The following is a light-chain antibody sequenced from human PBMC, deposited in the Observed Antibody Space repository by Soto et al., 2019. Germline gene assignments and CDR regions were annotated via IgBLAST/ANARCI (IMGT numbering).Light chain of an antibody. CDR1: SNDVGTYNL. V-gene: IGLV2-14*02. CDR3: ASWDDSQNVVL. J-gene: IGLJ2*01. CDR2: FSH. Sequence: QSVLTQPASVSGSPGQSITISCTGTSNDVGTYNLVSWYQQYPGKAPKLLLYFSHQRPLGVPDRFSGSKSGTSGSLVISGLQSEDEADYFCASWDDSQNVVLFGGGTQLTVL.